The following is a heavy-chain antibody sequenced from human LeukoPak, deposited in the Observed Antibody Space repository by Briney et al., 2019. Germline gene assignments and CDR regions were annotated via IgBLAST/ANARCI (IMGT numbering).Heavy chain of an antibody. CDR3: ARVRSSSWVHDAFDI. D-gene: IGHD6-13*01. J-gene: IGHJ3*02. CDR2: IYHSGST. Sequence: SETLSLTCTVSGGSISSTIYYWGWIRQPPGKGLEWIGSIYHSGSTYYNPSLKSRVTISVDTSKNQFSLKLSSVTAADTAVYYCARVRSSSWVHDAFDIWGQGTMVTVSS. V-gene: IGHV4-39*07. CDR1: GGSISSTIYY.